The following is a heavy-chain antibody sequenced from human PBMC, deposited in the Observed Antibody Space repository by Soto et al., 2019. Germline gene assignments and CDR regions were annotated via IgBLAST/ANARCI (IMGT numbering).Heavy chain of an antibody. CDR1: GGSISSYY. CDR3: ASIYDSSGHDAFDI. D-gene: IGHD3-22*01. J-gene: IGHJ3*02. CDR2: IYYSGST. Sequence: SETLSLTCSVSGGSISSYYWSWIRQPPGKGLEWIGYIYYSGSTNYNPSLKSRVTISVDTSKNQFSLKLSSVTAADTAAYYCASIYDSSGHDAFDIWGQGTMVT. V-gene: IGHV4-59*01.